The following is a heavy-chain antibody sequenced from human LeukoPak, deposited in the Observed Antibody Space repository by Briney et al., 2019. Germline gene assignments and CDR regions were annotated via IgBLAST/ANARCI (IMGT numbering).Heavy chain of an antibody. V-gene: IGHV4-38-2*02. CDR2: VYHNGET. D-gene: IGHD1-7*01. Sequence: SETLSLTCTVSGYSISTNYYWAWIRQSPGTGLEWIGSVYHNGETYYNPSLKSRVTMSVDTSKNQFSLKLSSVTAADTAVYYCATKLELRPGNRAFDIWGQGTMVTVSS. CDR3: ATKLELRPGNRAFDI. J-gene: IGHJ3*02. CDR1: GYSISTNYY.